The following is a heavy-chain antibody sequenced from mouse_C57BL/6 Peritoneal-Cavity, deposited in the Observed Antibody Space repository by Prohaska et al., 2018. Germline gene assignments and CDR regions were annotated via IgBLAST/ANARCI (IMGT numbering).Heavy chain of an antibody. CDR1: VYTFTSYW. D-gene: IGHD1-1*01. V-gene: IGHV1-61*01. CDR3: ARDYDFDY. Sequence: RPGSSVQLSCKASVYTFTSYWMDWVKQRRGQGLEWIGNIYPSDSETHYNQKFKDKATLTVDKSSSTAYMQLSSLTSEDSAVYYCARDYDFDYWGQGTTLTVSS. J-gene: IGHJ2*01. CDR2: IYPSDSET.